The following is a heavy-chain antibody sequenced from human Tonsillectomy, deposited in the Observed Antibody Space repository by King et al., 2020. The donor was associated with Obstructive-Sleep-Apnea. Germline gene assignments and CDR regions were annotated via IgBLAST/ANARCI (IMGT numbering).Heavy chain of an antibody. J-gene: IGHJ4*02. D-gene: IGHD3-9*01. CDR3: TRDYASTGTTGFYGIDF. Sequence: VQLVESGGGLVQPGGSLRLSCAASGCSFSIYWMSCVCQATGRVLEWVANMRQDGGDMYDVVSVKGRCAISRDNAKNSLYLQMKSLRAEDTAIYYCTRDYASTGTTGFYGIDFWGQGTLVSVSS. CDR1: GCSFSIYW. V-gene: IGHV3-7*01. CDR2: MRQDGGDM.